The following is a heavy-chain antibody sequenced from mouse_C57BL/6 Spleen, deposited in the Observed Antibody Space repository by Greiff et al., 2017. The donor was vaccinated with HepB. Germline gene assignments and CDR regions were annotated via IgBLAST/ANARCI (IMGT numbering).Heavy chain of an antibody. CDR1: GYTFTNYW. CDR3: ARRYSNYDYAMDY. Sequence: QVQLKQSGAELVRPGTSVKMSCKASGYTFTNYWIGWAKQRPGHGLEWIGDIYPGGGYTNYNEKFKGKATLTADKSSSTAYMQFSSLTSEDSAIYYCARRYSNYDYAMDYWGQGTSVTVSS. D-gene: IGHD2-5*01. J-gene: IGHJ4*01. CDR2: IYPGGGYT. V-gene: IGHV1-63*01.